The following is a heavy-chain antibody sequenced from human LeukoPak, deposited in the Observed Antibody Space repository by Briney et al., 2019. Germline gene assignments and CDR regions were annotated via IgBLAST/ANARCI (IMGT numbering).Heavy chain of an antibody. CDR2: MNPNSGNT. Sequence: ASVKVSCKASGYTFTSYDINWVRQATGQGLEWMGWMNPNSGNTGYAQKFQGRVTMTRNTSISTAYMELSSLRSDDTAVYYCARGGLPKFPFDYWGQGTLVTVSS. V-gene: IGHV1-8*01. CDR1: GYTFTSYD. D-gene: IGHD4-11*01. J-gene: IGHJ4*02. CDR3: ARGGLPKFPFDY.